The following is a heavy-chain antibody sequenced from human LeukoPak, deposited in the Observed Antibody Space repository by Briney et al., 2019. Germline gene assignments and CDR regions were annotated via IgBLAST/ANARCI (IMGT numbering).Heavy chain of an antibody. J-gene: IGHJ3*02. Sequence: GGSLRLSCAASGFTFRSYALSWVRQAPGKGLEWVSVIYSGGSTYYADSVKGRFTISRDNSKNTLYLQMNSLRAEDTAVYYCARSQIRKYSGSYDAFDIWGQGTMVTVSS. CDR2: IYSGGST. CDR1: GFTFRSYA. CDR3: ARSQIRKYSGSYDAFDI. V-gene: IGHV3-53*01. D-gene: IGHD3-10*01.